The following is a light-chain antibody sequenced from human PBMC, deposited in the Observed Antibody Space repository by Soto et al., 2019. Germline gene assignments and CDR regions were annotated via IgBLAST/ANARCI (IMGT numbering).Light chain of an antibody. J-gene: IGLJ2*01. CDR2: ANT. Sequence: QSVLTQPPSVSGAPGQRVTFSCTGTSSNIGAGYDVQWYTQLPGTAPKLLIYANTNRPSGVPDRFSASNSGTSASLAITGLQAEDEADYYCSSNTTSTTRIIFGGGTKLTVL. V-gene: IGLV1-40*01. CDR1: SSNIGAGYD. CDR3: SSNTTSTTRII.